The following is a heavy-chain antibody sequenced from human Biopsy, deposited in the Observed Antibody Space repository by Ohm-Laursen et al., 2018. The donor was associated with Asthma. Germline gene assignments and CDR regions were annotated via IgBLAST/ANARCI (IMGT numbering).Heavy chain of an antibody. D-gene: IGHD3-10*01. CDR1: GYTFNSAG. J-gene: IGHJ6*02. V-gene: IGHV1-18*01. Sequence: SSVKVSCKPSGYTFNSAGITWVRQAPGQGLEWMGWISVYNGNTKVAQKLQDRVTMITDTSTSTAYMELRGLRSDDTAVYFCARAVDYSHYYGIDVWGQGTTVTVS. CDR2: ISVYNGNT. CDR3: ARAVDYSHYYGIDV.